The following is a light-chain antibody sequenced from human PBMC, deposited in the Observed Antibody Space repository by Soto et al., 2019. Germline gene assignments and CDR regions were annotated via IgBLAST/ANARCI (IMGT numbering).Light chain of an antibody. V-gene: IGKV1-39*01. CDR3: QQTHSIPPT. Sequence: IKLTQSPSSLSASVGDRVTVTCRTSHIVDTSLTWYQQKPGKAPKLLIYAASSVQSGVPARLSGSGSATFFTLTIHNLQPDDFATYFCQQTHSIPPTFGRGTKVDIK. J-gene: IGKJ2*01. CDR1: HIVDTS. CDR2: AAS.